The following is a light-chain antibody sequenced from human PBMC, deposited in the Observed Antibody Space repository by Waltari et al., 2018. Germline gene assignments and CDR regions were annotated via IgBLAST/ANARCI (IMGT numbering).Light chain of an antibody. CDR2: GVT. J-gene: IGLJ2*01. V-gene: IGLV2-8*01. CDR1: SSDRNFNS. Sequence: QSALTQPPSASGSPGQSVTISCPGASSDRNFNSVSWYQQHPGKAPKNIIYGVTKRPSGVPERLPGSKSGTTASLTVSGLQVEDEAHYYCSLSGGINNVVVFGGGTKLTVL. CDR3: SLSGGINNVVV.